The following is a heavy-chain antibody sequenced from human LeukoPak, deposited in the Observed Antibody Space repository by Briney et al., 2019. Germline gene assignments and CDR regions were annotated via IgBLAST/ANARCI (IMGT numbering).Heavy chain of an antibody. Sequence: GGSLRLSCATSGFTFSSYAMSWVRQAPGKGLEWVSGIGASGGSTYYADSVKGRFTISRDNSKNTLYLQMNSLRTEDTAVYYCAKAEGYDILTGLDYWGQGTLVSVSS. J-gene: IGHJ4*02. CDR3: AKAEGYDILTGLDY. V-gene: IGHV3-23*01. CDR2: IGASGGST. CDR1: GFTFSSYA. D-gene: IGHD3-9*01.